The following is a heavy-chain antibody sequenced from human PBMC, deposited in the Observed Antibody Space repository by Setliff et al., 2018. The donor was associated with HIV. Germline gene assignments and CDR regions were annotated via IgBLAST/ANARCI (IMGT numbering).Heavy chain of an antibody. V-gene: IGHV4-39*07. CDR1: GGSINTGSYY. CDR2: IYYSGST. J-gene: IGHJ4*02. D-gene: IGHD5-12*01. Sequence: SETLSLTCTVSGGSINTGSYYWGWIRQPLGKGLESIGTIYYSGSTYYKSSLKSRLTISVDTSKNQFSLKMSSVTAADTAVYYCATTVDIVTTDDFWGQGILVTVSS. CDR3: ATTVDIVTTDDF.